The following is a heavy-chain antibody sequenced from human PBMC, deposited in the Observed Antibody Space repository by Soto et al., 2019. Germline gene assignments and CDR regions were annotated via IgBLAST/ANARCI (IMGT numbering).Heavy chain of an antibody. CDR2: ISDGADGT. CDR1: GFTFSSYA. D-gene: IGHD1-1*01. Sequence: EVQLLESGGGLVQPGGSLRLSCAASGFTFSSYAMTWVRQAPGKGLEWISSISDGADGTYYADSVKGRFTISRDSSKNTLSLQMNSLRADVTAVYYCAKGGIGTAPGLDYWGQGTLVTVSS. V-gene: IGHV3-23*01. J-gene: IGHJ4*02. CDR3: AKGGIGTAPGLDY.